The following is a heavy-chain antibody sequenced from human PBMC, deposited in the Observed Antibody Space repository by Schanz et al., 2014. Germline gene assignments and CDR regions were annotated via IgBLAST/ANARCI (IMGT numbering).Heavy chain of an antibody. D-gene: IGHD3-10*01. J-gene: IGHJ4*02. V-gene: IGHV3-21*01. Sequence: EVQLVESGGGLVQPGGSLRLSCAASGFTVSSNYMSWVRQAPGKGLEWVSLISSTSSYRYYADSVKGRFTISRDNAKNSLYLQMYSLRAEDTAVYYCARVGYGSGRSFDYWGQGTLVTVSS. CDR1: GFTVSSNY. CDR2: ISSTSSYR. CDR3: ARVGYGSGRSFDY.